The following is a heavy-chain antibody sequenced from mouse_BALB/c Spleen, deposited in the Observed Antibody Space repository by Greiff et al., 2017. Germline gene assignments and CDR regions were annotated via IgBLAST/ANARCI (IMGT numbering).Heavy chain of an antibody. V-gene: IGHV1-81*01. CDR3: ARGRTDTLYYFDY. Sequence: QVQLQQSGPELVKPGASVKMSCKASGYTFTDYVISWVKQRTGQGLEWIGEIYPGSGSTYYNEKFKGKATLTADKSSNTAYMQLSSLTSEDSAVYFCARGRTDTLYYFDYWGQGTTLTVSS. D-gene: IGHD2-3*01. J-gene: IGHJ2*01. CDR1: GYTFTDYV. CDR2: IYPGSGST.